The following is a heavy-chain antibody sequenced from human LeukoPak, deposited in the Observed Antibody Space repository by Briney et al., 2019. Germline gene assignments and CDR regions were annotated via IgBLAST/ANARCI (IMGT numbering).Heavy chain of an antibody. D-gene: IGHD3-10*01. CDR1: GFTFSSYA. CDR2: ISGSGGST. J-gene: IGHJ4*02. CDR3: AKASTMVRGSLFS. V-gene: IGHV3-23*01. Sequence: GGSLRLSCAASGFTFSSYAMSWVRQAPGKGLEWVSAISGSGGSTYYEDSVKGRFTISRDNSKNKLYLQMNSLRAEDTAVYYCAKASTMVRGSLFSWGQGTLVTVSS.